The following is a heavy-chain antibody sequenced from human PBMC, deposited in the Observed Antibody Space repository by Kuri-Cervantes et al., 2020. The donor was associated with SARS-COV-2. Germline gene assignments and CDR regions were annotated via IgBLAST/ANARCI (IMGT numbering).Heavy chain of an antibody. CDR3: ARRFLEWSQGMDV. Sequence: ASVKVSCKASGYTFTGYYMHWVRQAPGQGLEWMGWMNPNSGNTGYARKFQGRVTITRNTSISTAYMELSSLRSEDTAVYYCARRFLEWSQGMDVWGKGTTVTVSS. CDR1: GYTFTGYY. V-gene: IGHV1-8*03. D-gene: IGHD3-3*01. J-gene: IGHJ6*03. CDR2: MNPNSGNT.